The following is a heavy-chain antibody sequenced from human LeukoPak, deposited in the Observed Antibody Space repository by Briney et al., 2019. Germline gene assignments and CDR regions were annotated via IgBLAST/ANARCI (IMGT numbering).Heavy chain of an antibody. CDR3: AREALTETTFGPYDY. J-gene: IGHJ4*02. CDR2: ISSSGSTR. Sequence: GGSLRLSCAASGLTFTSYEMNWVRQTPGKGLEWVSYISSSGSTRYYADSVKGRFTLSRDNAKKSLYLQMNSLRAEDTAVYYCAREALTETTFGPYDYWGQGTLVTVSS. D-gene: IGHD4-17*01. V-gene: IGHV3-48*03. CDR1: GLTFTSYE.